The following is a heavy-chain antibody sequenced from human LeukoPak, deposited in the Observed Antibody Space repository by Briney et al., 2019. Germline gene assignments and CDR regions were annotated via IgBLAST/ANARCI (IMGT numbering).Heavy chain of an antibody. J-gene: IGHJ6*02. D-gene: IGHD2-2*01. Sequence: SETLSLTCTVSGGSITDYYWSWIRHPPEKGLEWIGYIHSSGSNNYNPSLKSRVALSVDSSKNQFSLELSSVTAADTAVYFCARLSRIVPFGNTYYHSMDVWGQGTTVTLSS. CDR3: ARLSRIVPFGNTYYHSMDV. V-gene: IGHV4-59*08. CDR1: GGSITDYY. CDR2: IHSSGSN.